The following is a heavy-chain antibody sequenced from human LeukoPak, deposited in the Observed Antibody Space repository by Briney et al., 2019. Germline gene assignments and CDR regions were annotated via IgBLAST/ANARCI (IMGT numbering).Heavy chain of an antibody. CDR2: ISGSGGST. V-gene: IGHV3-23*01. J-gene: IGHJ4*02. D-gene: IGHD6-19*01. Sequence: GGSLRLSCAASGFTFSSYAMSWVRQAPGKGLEWVSGISGSGGSTYYADSVKGRFTISRDNSKNTLYLQMNSLRAEDTAVYYCAKDVLVIAVAGPDFWGQGTLVTVSS. CDR1: GFTFSSYA. CDR3: AKDVLVIAVAGPDF.